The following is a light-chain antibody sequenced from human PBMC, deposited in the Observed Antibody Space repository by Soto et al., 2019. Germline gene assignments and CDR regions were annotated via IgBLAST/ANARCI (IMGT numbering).Light chain of an antibody. CDR3: CSYAGSGTWV. J-gene: IGLJ3*02. V-gene: IGLV2-23*02. CDR1: NSDVGSYDL. CDR2: EVT. Sequence: QSALTQPASVSGSPGQSITISCTGTNSDVGSYDLVSWYQQHPGKAPKVMIYEVTKRPSGVSNRFSGSKSGNTASLTISGLQTEDEADYYCCSYAGSGTWVFGGGTKLTVL.